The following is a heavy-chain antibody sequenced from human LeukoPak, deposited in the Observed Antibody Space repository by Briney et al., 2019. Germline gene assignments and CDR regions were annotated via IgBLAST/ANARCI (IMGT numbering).Heavy chain of an antibody. CDR3: AKQGHYYDSTGYFDY. V-gene: IGHV3-23*01. J-gene: IGHJ4*02. Sequence: SGGSLRLSWAAAGFSFSSYGMSWVRQAPGKGLEWVSGISGSSGGTYYADSVKGRFTISRDNSKNTLYLQINSLRAEDTAVYYCAKQGHYYDSTGYFDYWGQGTLVTVSS. D-gene: IGHD3-22*01. CDR1: GFSFSSYG. CDR2: ISGSSGGT.